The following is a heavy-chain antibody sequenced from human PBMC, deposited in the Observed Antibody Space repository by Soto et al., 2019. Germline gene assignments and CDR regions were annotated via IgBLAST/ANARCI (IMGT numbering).Heavy chain of an antibody. D-gene: IGHD3-3*01. V-gene: IGHV4-39*01. J-gene: IGHJ4*02. Sequence: SETLSLTCTVSGDSITSSSYYWGWIRQPPGKGLEWVGFIYSGWRTYYNPSLKSRVTISVDTSKNHFSMQLSSVTAADTAVYYCARHTLPLEWLRIDSWGQGTLVTVS. CDR3: ARHTLPLEWLRIDS. CDR1: GDSITSSSYY. CDR2: IYSGWRT.